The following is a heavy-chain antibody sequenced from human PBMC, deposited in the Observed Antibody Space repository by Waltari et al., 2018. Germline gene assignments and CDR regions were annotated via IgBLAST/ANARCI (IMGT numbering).Heavy chain of an antibody. D-gene: IGHD3-10*01. J-gene: IGHJ3*02. CDR2: IYYSGST. Sequence: VQLQESGPGLVKPSETLSLTCTVSGVSISSYYWSWIRQPPGKGLEWIGYIYYSGSTNYNPSLKSRVTISVDTSKNQFSLKLSSVTAADTAVYYCARVGRWFGELHAFDIWGQGTMVTVSS. V-gene: IGHV4-59*01. CDR1: GVSISSYY. CDR3: ARVGRWFGELHAFDI.